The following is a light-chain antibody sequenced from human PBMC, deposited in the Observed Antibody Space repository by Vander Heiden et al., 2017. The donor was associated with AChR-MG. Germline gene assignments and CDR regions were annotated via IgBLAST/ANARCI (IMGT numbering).Light chain of an antibody. Sequence: DIQMTQSPSSLSASVGDRVTITCQASQDISNYLNWYQQKPGKAPKLLIYDASNLETGVPSRFSGSGSGTDFTFTISSLQPEDIATYDCQQYDNLFGPGTKVDIK. J-gene: IGKJ3*01. CDR3: QQYDNL. CDR2: DAS. V-gene: IGKV1-33*01. CDR1: QDISNY.